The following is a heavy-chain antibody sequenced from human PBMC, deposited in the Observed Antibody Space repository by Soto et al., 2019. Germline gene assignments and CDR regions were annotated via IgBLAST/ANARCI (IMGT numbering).Heavy chain of an antibody. CDR1: GGTFSSYP. CDR3: ASAIAAAGSPEYFQH. D-gene: IGHD6-13*01. CDR2: IIPIFGTA. Sequence: QVQLVQFGAEVKKPGSSVKVSCKASGGTFSSYPISWVRQAPGKGLEWMGGIIPIFGTANYAQKFQGRVTITADESMSTAYMELSSLRSEDTAVYYCASAIAAAGSPEYFQHWGQGTLVTVSS. J-gene: IGHJ1*01. V-gene: IGHV1-69*01.